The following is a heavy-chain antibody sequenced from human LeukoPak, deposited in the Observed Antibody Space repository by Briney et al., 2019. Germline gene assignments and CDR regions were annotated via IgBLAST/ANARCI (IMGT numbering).Heavy chain of an antibody. D-gene: IGHD6-19*01. Sequence: GESLQISCRGSGYIFNNHWLGWVRQMPGKGLELMGIIYPGDSDTRYSPSFQGQVTISADKSISTAYLQWNSLKASDTAMYYCARRGVASGWYYIDYWGQGTLVTVSS. CDR3: ARRGVASGWYYIDY. V-gene: IGHV5-51*01. CDR1: GYIFNNHW. CDR2: IYPGDSDT. J-gene: IGHJ4*02.